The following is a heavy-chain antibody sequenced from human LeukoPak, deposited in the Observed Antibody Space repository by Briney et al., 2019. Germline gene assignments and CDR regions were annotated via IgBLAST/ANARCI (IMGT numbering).Heavy chain of an antibody. CDR1: GGSISSYY. CDR3: ARGRYASST. D-gene: IGHD6-6*01. V-gene: IGHV4-59*01. J-gene: IGHJ5*02. Sequence: SETLSLTCTVSGGSISSYYWSWIRQPPGKGLEWSGYIYYSGTTNYNPSLKSRVTISVDTSKNQFSLKLSSVTAADPAVYYCARGRYASSTWGQGTLVTVSS. CDR2: IYYSGTT.